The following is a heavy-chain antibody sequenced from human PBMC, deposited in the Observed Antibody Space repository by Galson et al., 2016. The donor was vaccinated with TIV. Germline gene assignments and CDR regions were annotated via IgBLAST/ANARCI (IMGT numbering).Heavy chain of an antibody. CDR3: ARGRGGEYFDY. V-gene: IGHV3-7*03. J-gene: IGHJ4*02. Sequence: SLRLSCAASEFAFANFWMTWVRQAPGKGLEWVANIKQDGSEKYYVDSVKGRFTISRDNAKNSVYLQMDSLRADDTAVYYCARGRGGEYFDYWGQGTLVSVPS. CDR2: IKQDGSEK. CDR1: EFAFANFW. D-gene: IGHD3-16*01.